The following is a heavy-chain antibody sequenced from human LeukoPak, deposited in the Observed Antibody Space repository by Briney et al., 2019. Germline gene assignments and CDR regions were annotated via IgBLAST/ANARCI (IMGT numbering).Heavy chain of an antibody. CDR1: GYTVTSYY. V-gene: IGHV1-46*01. J-gene: IGHJ4*02. Sequence: ASVKVSCKASGYTVTSYYMHWVRQAPGQGLEWMGILNPSGGSSSYAQKFQGRATLTRATSTSTVYMELSSLRSEDTAVYYCATDRWRELVLDYWGQGTLVTVSS. D-gene: IGHD1-7*01. CDR3: ATDRWRELVLDY. CDR2: LNPSGGSS.